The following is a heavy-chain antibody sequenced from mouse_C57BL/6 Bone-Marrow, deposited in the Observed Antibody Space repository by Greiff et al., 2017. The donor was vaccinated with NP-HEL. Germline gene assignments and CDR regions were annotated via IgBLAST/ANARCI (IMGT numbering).Heavy chain of an antibody. D-gene: IGHD1-1*01. CDR1: GYSITSGYY. J-gene: IGHJ3*01. CDR2: ISYDGSN. V-gene: IGHV3-6*01. Sequence: EVQLQESGPGLVKPSQSLSLTCSVTGYSITSGYYWNWIRQFPGNKLEWMGYISYDGSNNYNPSLKNRISITSDNSKNQFFLKLNSLTTEDTATYYCAREACSSYPPWFSYWGQGTLVTVSA. CDR3: AREACSSYPPWFSY.